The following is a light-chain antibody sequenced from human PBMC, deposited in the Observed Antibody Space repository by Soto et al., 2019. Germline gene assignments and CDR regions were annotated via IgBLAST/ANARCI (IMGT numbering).Light chain of an antibody. CDR3: QQYESWPLT. V-gene: IGKV3-15*01. CDR2: GAS. Sequence: EIVMTQSPATLSVSPGDRATLSCRASQAVTNNLAWYQQRPGQAPRLLIYGASTRANAIPARFSGTGSGTDFTLTISGLQSEDLAVYHCQQYESWPLTFGGGTKVEVK. J-gene: IGKJ4*01. CDR1: QAVTNN.